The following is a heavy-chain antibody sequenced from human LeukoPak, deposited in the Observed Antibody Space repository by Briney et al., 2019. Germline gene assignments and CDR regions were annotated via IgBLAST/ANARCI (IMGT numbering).Heavy chain of an antibody. CDR3: ARAPSEIGGYYLEYFRH. CDR1: GFTFSRYW. CDR2: IKSDGNT. V-gene: IGHV3-74*01. Sequence: GGSLRLSCAASGFTFSRYWMHWVRQAPGKGLVWVSRIKSDGNTNYADSVKGRFTIPRDNAKNTVSLQMNSLRAEDTGVYFCARAPSEIGGYYLEYFRHWGQGTLVTVSS. J-gene: IGHJ1*01. D-gene: IGHD3-22*01.